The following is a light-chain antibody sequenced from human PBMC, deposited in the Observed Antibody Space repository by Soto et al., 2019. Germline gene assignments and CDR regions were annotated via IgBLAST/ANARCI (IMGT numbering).Light chain of an antibody. J-gene: IGKJ1*01. CDR2: NAS. CDR1: QSVSSSY. Sequence: EIVLTQSPGTLSLSPGERATLSCRASQSVSSSYLAWYQQKPGQAPRLLIYNASSRATGIPDWFSGSGSGTDFTLTISRLEPEDFAVYDCQQYGNSRGTFGQGTKVEIK. CDR3: QQYGNSRGT. V-gene: IGKV3-20*01.